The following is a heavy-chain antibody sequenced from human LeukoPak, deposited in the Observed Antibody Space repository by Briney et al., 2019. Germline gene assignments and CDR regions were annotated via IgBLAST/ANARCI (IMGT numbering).Heavy chain of an antibody. CDR1: GYTFTSYG. D-gene: IGHD3-22*01. Sequence: GASVKVSCKASGYTFTSYGISWVRQAPGQGLEWMGGIIPIFGTANYAQKFQGRVTITADESTSTAYMELSSLRSEDTAVYYCARDRDDSSGLTDYWGQGTLVTVSS. CDR3: ARDRDDSSGLTDY. J-gene: IGHJ4*02. V-gene: IGHV1-69*13. CDR2: IIPIFGTA.